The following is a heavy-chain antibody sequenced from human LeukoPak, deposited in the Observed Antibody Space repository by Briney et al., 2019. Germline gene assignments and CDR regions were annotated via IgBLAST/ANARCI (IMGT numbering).Heavy chain of an antibody. CDR3: ARANNWNYALGY. CDR1: SYTFTNYA. J-gene: IGHJ4*02. Sequence: ASVKVSCKASSYTFTNYAFTWVRQAPGQGLEWMGWISTGNGNTNYGQKFQGRVTMTTDTSTGTAYMELRSLRSDDTAMYYCARANNWNYALGYWGQGTLVTVSS. D-gene: IGHD1-7*01. V-gene: IGHV1-18*01. CDR2: ISTGNGNT.